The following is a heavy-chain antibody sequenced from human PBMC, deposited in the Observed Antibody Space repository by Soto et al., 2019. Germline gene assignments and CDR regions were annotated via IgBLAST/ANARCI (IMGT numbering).Heavy chain of an antibody. J-gene: IGHJ4*02. CDR1: GFTFSSYA. CDR3: ARGGGYSETNYYFDY. Sequence: PGGSLRLSXAASGFTFSSYAMHWVRQAPGKGLEWVAVISYDGSNKYYADSVKGRFTISRDNSKNTLYLQMNSLRAEDTAVYYCARGGGYSETNYYFDYWGQGTLVTVSS. D-gene: IGHD3-16*01. CDR2: ISYDGSNK. V-gene: IGHV3-30-3*01.